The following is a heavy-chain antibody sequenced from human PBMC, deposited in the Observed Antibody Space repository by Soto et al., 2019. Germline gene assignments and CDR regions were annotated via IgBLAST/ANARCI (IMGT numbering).Heavy chain of an antibody. CDR2: INSYGSST. V-gene: IGHV3-74*01. CDR1: GFTFSSHW. CDR3: ARDRPDVSVPSSVDQPMFGY. D-gene: IGHD3-16*01. J-gene: IGHJ4*02. Sequence: EVQLVESGGGLVHPGGSLRLSCAASGFTFSSHWMHWVRHVPGKQFVWVARINSYGSSTDYADSVKGRFTISRDNAKNTLYLQIKSLGDEDTAVYYCARDRPDVSVPSSVDQPMFGYWGQGILVTVAS.